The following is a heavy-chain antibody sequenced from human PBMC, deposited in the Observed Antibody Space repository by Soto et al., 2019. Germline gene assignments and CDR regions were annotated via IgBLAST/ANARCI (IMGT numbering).Heavy chain of an antibody. J-gene: IGHJ5*02. Sequence: EVPLVESGGGLVRPGGSLRLSCAASGYTVTTNYMGWVRQAPGKGLEWVSIIYVNGNTYYADSVKGRFTISRDSSKSTLYLQMNSLRSDDTAVYYCARDYSHSGSYAPWFDPWGQGTLVTVSS. CDR3: ARDYSHSGSYAPWFDP. CDR1: GYTVTTNY. V-gene: IGHV3-66*01. CDR2: IYVNGNT. D-gene: IGHD3-10*01.